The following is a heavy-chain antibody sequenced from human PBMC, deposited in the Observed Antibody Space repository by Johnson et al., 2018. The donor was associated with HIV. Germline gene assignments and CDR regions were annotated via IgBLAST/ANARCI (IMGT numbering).Heavy chain of an antibody. Sequence: VQLVESGGGLVKPGGSPRLSCSGSGFTFTDPYMSWVRQAPGTGLEWVSAISGSGGRTYHVDSVKRRLTISRDNSKNTLYLQMNSLRAEDTAVYYCAKDGDWDTVAHAFDFWGQGTAVTV. J-gene: IGHJ3*01. CDR2: ISGSGGRT. CDR1: GFTFTDPY. V-gene: IGHV3-23*04. D-gene: IGHD5-12*01. CDR3: AKDGDWDTVAHAFDF.